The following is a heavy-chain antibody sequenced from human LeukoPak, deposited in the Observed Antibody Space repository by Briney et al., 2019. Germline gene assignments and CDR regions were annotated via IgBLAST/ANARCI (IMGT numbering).Heavy chain of an antibody. CDR3: ARDTCGRDCYGLFDP. Sequence: GGSLRLSCTASGFNFISSDTNWVRQAAGKGLEWVSYISGSSSIIYYTDSVRGRFTISRDNAKNSLFLQMNSLRAEDTAVYYCARDTCGRDCYGLFDPWGQGTLVTVSS. J-gene: IGHJ5*02. CDR1: GFNFISSD. CDR2: ISGSSSII. D-gene: IGHD2-21*02. V-gene: IGHV3-48*04.